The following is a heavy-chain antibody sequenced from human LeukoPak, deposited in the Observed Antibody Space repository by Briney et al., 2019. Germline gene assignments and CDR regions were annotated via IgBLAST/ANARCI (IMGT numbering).Heavy chain of an antibody. J-gene: IGHJ4*02. CDR2: IYTSGST. Sequence: SETLSLTXTVSGGSISSYYWNWIRQPAGKGLEWIGHIYTSGSTNYNSYLKSRVTMSVDTSKNQFSVKLNSVIAADTAMYYCARGVYLGNGYYFDYWGQGTLVTVSS. CDR1: GGSISSYY. D-gene: IGHD2-8*01. CDR3: ARGVYLGNGYYFDY. V-gene: IGHV4-4*07.